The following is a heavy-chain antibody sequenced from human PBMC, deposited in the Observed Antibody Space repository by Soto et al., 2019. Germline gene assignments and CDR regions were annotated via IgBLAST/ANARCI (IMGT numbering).Heavy chain of an antibody. V-gene: IGHV3-48*03. J-gene: IGHJ5*02. Sequence: GGSLRLSCAASGFTFSNYEMNWVRQAPGEGLEWVSYISSSGSTIYYADSVKGRFTISRDNAKNPLYLQMNSLRAEDTAVYYCARETTTNWFDPWGQGTLVTVSS. CDR3: ARETTTNWFDP. CDR1: GFTFSNYE. D-gene: IGHD1-26*01. CDR2: ISSSGSTI.